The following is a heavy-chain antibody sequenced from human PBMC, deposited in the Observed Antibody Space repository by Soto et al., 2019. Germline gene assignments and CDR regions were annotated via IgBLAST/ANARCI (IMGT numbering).Heavy chain of an antibody. CDR2: IYWDDDK. J-gene: IGHJ4*02. V-gene: IGHV2-5*02. Sequence: QITLKESGPTLVKPTQTLTLTCTFSGFSLSTSGVGVGWIRQPPGKALEWLALIYWDDDKRYSPSLKSRLTITKDPSNHQVVLTMPNMDPVDTATYACAHRGAAAVHCDYWGQGTLVTVSS. CDR3: AHRGAAAVHCDY. CDR1: GFSLSTSGVG. D-gene: IGHD6-13*01.